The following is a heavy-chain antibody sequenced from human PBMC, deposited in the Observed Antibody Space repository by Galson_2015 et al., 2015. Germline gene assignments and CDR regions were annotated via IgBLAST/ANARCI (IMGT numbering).Heavy chain of an antibody. V-gene: IGHV4-59*01. Sequence: ETLSLTCTVSGASISSYYWSWVRQPPGKGLEWIGYIYHSGTTNYNPSLKSRVTISVGTSKNQFSLKLSSVTAADTAVYYCARRRDYFDYWGQGTLVTVSS. CDR3: ARRRDYFDY. J-gene: IGHJ4*02. CDR2: IYHSGTT. CDR1: GASISSYY.